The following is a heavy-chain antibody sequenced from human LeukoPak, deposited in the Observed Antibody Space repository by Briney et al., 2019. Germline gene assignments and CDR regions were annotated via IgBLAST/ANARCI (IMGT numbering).Heavy chain of an antibody. CDR1: GYTFTSYD. J-gene: IGHJ4*02. CDR2: MNPNSGNT. D-gene: IGHD3-22*01. V-gene: IGHV1-8*01. Sequence: EASVKVSCKASGYTFTSYDINWVRQATGQGLEWMGWMNPNSGNTGYAQKFQGRVTMTRNTSISTAYMELSSLRSEDTAVYYCARGRRVVVITTQSYYFDYWGQGTLVTVSS. CDR3: ARGRRVVVITTQSYYFDY.